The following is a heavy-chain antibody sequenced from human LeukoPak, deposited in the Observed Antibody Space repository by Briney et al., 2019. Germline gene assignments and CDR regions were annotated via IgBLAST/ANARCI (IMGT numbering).Heavy chain of an antibody. CDR3: TRLGGGVVRGVRQFDP. V-gene: IGHV3-73*01. J-gene: IGHJ5*02. CDR2: IRSKANSYAT. D-gene: IGHD3-10*01. Sequence: PGGSLRLSCAASGFTFSGSAMHWVRQASGKGLEWVGRIRSKANSYATAYAASVKGRFTISRDDSKNTAYLQMNSLKTEDTAVYYCTRLGGGVVRGVRQFDPWGQGTLVTVSS. CDR1: GFTFSGSA.